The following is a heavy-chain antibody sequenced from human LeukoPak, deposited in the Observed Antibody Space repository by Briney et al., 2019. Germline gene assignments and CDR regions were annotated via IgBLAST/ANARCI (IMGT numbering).Heavy chain of an antibody. V-gene: IGHV4-39*01. CDR2: IYYSRST. CDR3: ARLLGTHINYFDP. D-gene: IGHD2-21*01. CDR1: GGSISSSSYY. J-gene: IGHJ5*02. Sequence: SETLSLTCTVSGGSISSSSYYWGWIRQPPGKGLEWIGSIYYSRSTYYNPSLKSRVTISVDTSKNQFSLKLSSVTAADTAVYYCARLLGTHINYFDPWGQGTLVTVSS.